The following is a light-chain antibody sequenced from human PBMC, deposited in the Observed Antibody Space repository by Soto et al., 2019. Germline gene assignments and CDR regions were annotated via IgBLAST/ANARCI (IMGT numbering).Light chain of an antibody. J-gene: IGLJ1*01. V-gene: IGLV2-23*01. CDR3: CSYAGSSTYV. CDR1: RSDVGGFNL. Sequence: QSVLTQPASVTGSPGQSITISCTGTRSDVGGFNLVSWYQQRPGKATKLMIYETDKRPSGDSNRFSGSKSGNTASLTISGLQAEDEADYYCCSYAGSSTYVFGGGTKVTVL. CDR2: ETD.